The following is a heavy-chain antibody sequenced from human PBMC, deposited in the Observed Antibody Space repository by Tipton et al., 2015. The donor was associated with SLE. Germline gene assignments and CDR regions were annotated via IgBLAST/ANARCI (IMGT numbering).Heavy chain of an antibody. CDR2: VYTTGVT. Sequence: TLSLTCSVSGGSSSSTSYYCNWIRQPAGKGLEWVGRVYTTGVTNYNPSLKSRVTMSVDTSKNQFSLKLSSVTAADTAVYYCARDGEGATGGAFDIWGQGTMVTVSS. CDR3: ARDGEGATGGAFDI. J-gene: IGHJ3*02. V-gene: IGHV4-61*02. CDR1: GGSSSSTSYY. D-gene: IGHD1-26*01.